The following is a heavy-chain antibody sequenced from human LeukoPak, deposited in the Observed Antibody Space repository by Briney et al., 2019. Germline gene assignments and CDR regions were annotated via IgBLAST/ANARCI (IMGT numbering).Heavy chain of an antibody. CDR1: GGSISSGGYY. V-gene: IGHV4-30-2*01. J-gene: IGHJ4*02. Sequence: PSETLSLTCTVSGGSISSGGYYWSCIRQPPGKGLECIGYIYHSGSTYYNPSLKSRVTISVDTSKHQFSLKLSSVTAADTAVYYCARVGGYYGSGCHYDYWGQGTLVTVSS. CDR3: ARVGGYYGSGCHYDY. CDR2: IYHSGST. D-gene: IGHD3-10*01.